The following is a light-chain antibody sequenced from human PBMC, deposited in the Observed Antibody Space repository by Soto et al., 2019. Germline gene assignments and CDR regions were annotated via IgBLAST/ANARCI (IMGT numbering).Light chain of an antibody. J-gene: IGLJ2*01. CDR1: SSDVGSYRL. V-gene: IGLV2-23*01. Sequence: QSALTRPASVSASPGEPITISCTGTSSDVGSYRLVSWYQQHPGKAPKLIIYEDDERPSGVSNRFSGSKSGNTASLTISGLQAEDEADYYCSSYAGRSTFVVFGVGTKLTVL. CDR3: SSYAGRSTFVV. CDR2: EDD.